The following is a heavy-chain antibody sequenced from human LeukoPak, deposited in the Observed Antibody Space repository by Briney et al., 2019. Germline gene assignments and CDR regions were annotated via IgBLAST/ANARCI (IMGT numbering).Heavy chain of an antibody. CDR3: ARDLRFELKRGYSYEAHYHYYMDV. CDR2: IYSSGST. V-gene: IGHV4-61*02. CDR1: GGSISSGSYY. J-gene: IGHJ6*03. Sequence: PSETLSLTCTVSGGSISSGSYYWSWIRQPAGKGLEWIGRIYSSGSTNYKPSLKSRVTISVDTSKNQFSLKLNSVTAADTAVYHCARDLRFELKRGYSYEAHYHYYMDVWGKGTTVTISS. D-gene: IGHD5-18*01.